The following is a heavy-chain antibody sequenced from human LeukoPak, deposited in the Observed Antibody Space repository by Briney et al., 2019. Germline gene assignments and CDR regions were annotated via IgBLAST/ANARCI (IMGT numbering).Heavy chain of an antibody. CDR3: AKDELLLWFGELLSPSDY. CDR2: ISGSGGST. CDR1: GFTFSSYA. D-gene: IGHD3-10*01. J-gene: IGHJ4*02. V-gene: IGHV3-23*01. Sequence: GGSLRLSCAASGFTFSSYAMSWVRQAPGKGLEWVSAISGSGGSTYYADSVKGRFTISRDNSKNTLYLQMNSLGAEDTAVYYCAKDELLLWFGELLSPSDYWGQGTLVTVSS.